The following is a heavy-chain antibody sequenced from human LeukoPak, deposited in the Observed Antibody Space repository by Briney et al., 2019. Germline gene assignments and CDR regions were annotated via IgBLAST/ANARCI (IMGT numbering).Heavy chain of an antibody. J-gene: IGHJ3*02. V-gene: IGHV3-30*14. CDR1: GFTFSSYA. CDR2: ISYDGSNK. CDR3: ASAITMTSPDAFDI. D-gene: IGHD3-22*01. Sequence: PGRSLRLPCAASGFTFSSYAMHWVRQAPGKGLEWVAVISYDGSNKYYADSVKGRFTISRDNSKNTLYLQMNSLRAEDTAVYYCASAITMTSPDAFDIWGQGTMVTVSS.